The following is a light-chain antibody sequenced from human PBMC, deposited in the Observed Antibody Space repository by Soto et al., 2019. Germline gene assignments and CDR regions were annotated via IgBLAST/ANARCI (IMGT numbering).Light chain of an antibody. V-gene: IGKV3D-15*01. J-gene: IGKJ2*01. CDR1: QSVSSN. Sequence: GLTNSPVTLSLSTGERATVSCRASQSVSSNHFAWYQHKPGQAPRLLIYGASTRATGVPARFSGSGSETDFTLTISNLQSEDCAVYYCQHYNNWPPYTFGQMANVDIK. CDR2: GAS. CDR3: QHYNNWPPYT.